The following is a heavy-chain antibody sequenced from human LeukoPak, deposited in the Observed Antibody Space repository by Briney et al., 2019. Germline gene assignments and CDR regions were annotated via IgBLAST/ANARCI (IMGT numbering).Heavy chain of an antibody. CDR3: ARDLRITMVRGVVLDY. J-gene: IGHJ4*02. CDR1: GYTFTSYY. CDR2: INPSGGST. D-gene: IGHD3-10*01. Sequence: ASVKVSCKASGYTFTSYYMHWVRQAPGQGLEWMGIINPSGGSTSYAQKFQGRVTMTRDTSTSTVYMELSSLRSEDTAVYYCARDLRITMVRGVVLDYWGQGTLVTVSP. V-gene: IGHV1-46*01.